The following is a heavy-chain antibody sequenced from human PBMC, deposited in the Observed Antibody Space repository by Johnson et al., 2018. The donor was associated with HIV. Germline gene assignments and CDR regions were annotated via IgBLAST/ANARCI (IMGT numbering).Heavy chain of an antibody. Sequence: QVQLVESGGGVVQPGGSLRLSCAASGFTFSTYGIHWVRQAPGKGLEWVSFIRYDGKDKYYADSVKGRFTISRDNSKNTLYLQMSSLRAGDTAVYYCARGRASWELYDAFEIWGQGTMVIVSS. CDR1: GFTFSTYG. CDR3: ARGRASWELYDAFEI. J-gene: IGHJ3*02. CDR2: IRYDGKDK. D-gene: IGHD1-26*01. V-gene: IGHV3-30*02.